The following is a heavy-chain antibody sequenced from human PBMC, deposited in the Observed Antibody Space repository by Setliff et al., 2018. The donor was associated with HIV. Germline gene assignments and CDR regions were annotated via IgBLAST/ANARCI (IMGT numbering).Heavy chain of an antibody. Sequence: SETLSLTCSVSGDSISSSSYYWGWIRQPPGKGLEWIGSIYYSGSTNYNPSLKSRVTISVDTSKNQFSLKLSSVTAADTAVYYCARGGGFWYYDSSGYGGRLYYYYGMDVWGQGTTVTVSS. D-gene: IGHD3-22*01. CDR3: ARGGGFWYYDSSGYGGRLYYYYGMDV. CDR1: GDSISSSSYY. CDR2: IYYSGST. V-gene: IGHV4-39*07. J-gene: IGHJ6*02.